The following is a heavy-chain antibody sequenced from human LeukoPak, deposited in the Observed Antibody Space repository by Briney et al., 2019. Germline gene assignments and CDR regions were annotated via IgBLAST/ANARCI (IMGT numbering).Heavy chain of an antibody. CDR1: GFTFNSYW. CDR2: IKQDGSGK. V-gene: IGHV3-7*01. J-gene: IGHJ1*01. Sequence: GGSLRLSCAASGFTFNSYWMSWVRQAPGKGLEWVANIKQDGSGKYYVDTVKGRFTISRDNAKNSLYLQINSLRAEDTAVYYCARDSPYDFGGAAAFQHWGQGTLVTVSS. D-gene: IGHD4-23*01. CDR3: ARDSPYDFGGAAAFQH.